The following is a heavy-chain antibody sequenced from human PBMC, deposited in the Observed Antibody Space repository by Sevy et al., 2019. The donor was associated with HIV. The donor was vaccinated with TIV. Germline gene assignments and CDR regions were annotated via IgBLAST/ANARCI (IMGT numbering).Heavy chain of an antibody. V-gene: IGHV3-30*18. Sequence: GGSLRLSCRASGISFTTSSMHWVRQAPGKGLEWVAVISYHGRNKFYAESVKGRSNISIDNSKNMVYLQIDSLRPEDTAVYYCAKDFTGYNGLDVWGQGTMVTVSS. CDR3: AKDFTGYNGLDV. J-gene: IGHJ6*02. D-gene: IGHD3-9*01. CDR1: GISFTTSS. CDR2: ISYHGRNK.